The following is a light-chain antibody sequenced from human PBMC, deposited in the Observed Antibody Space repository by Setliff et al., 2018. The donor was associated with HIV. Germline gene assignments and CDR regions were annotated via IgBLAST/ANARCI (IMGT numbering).Light chain of an antibody. Sequence: QSALTQPAPVSGSPGQSITISCTGTSSDVSAYKYVSWYQQHPGKAPKLMIYEVTNRPSGVSNRFSGSKSGNTASLTISGLQAEDEADYYCSSYTSSYTYVFGTGTKVTVL. J-gene: IGLJ1*01. CDR1: SSDVSAYKY. CDR3: SSYTSSYTYV. CDR2: EVT. V-gene: IGLV2-14*01.